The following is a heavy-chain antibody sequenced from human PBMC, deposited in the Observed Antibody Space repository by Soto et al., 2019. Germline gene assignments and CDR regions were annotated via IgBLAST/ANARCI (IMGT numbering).Heavy chain of an antibody. CDR3: ARESEDLTSNFDY. V-gene: IGHV3-21*06. CDR2: ISSTTNYI. CDR1: GFTFTRYS. Sequence: EVQLVESGGGLVKPRGSLRLSCVASGFTFTRYSMNWVRQAPGKGLEWVSSISSTTNYIYYGDSMKGRFTISRDNAKNSLYLEMNSLRAEDTAVYYCARESEDLTSNFDYWGQGTLVTVSS. J-gene: IGHJ4*02.